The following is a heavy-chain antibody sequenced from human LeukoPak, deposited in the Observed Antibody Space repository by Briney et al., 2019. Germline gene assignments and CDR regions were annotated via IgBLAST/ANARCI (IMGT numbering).Heavy chain of an antibody. Sequence: PGASLRLSCAASGFTFSSYAISWVRQAPGKGLEWVSAISGSGGSTYYADSVKGRFTISRDNSKNTLYLQMNSLRAEDTAVYYCAKKRQQPNGFLDYWGQGTLVTVSS. CDR1: GFTFSSYA. CDR2: ISGSGGST. D-gene: IGHD6-13*01. V-gene: IGHV3-23*01. J-gene: IGHJ4*02. CDR3: AKKRQQPNGFLDY.